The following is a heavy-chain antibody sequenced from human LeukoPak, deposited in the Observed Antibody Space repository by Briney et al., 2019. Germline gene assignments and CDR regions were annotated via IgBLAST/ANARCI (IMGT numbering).Heavy chain of an antibody. V-gene: IGHV1-46*01. CDR3: ARRNLPTVTTSDYYYYYMDV. D-gene: IGHD4-11*01. J-gene: IGHJ6*03. CDR1: GYTFTSYY. Sequence: ASVNVSCKASGYTFTSYYMHWVRQAPGQGLEWMGIINPSGGSTSYAQKFQGRVTMTRDTSASTVYMELSSLRSEDTAVYYCARRNLPTVTTSDYYYYYMDVWGKGTTVTVSS. CDR2: INPSGGST.